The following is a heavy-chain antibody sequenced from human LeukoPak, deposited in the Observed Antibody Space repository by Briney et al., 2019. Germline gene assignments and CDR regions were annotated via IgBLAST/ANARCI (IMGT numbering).Heavy chain of an antibody. CDR3: ARQDGDGEYYFDY. J-gene: IGHJ4*02. D-gene: IGHD4-17*01. Sequence: GESLKISCKGSGYSFSIYWIAWVRQVPGKGLEWMGVIYPGDSDTRYSPSFQGQVTVSVDKSISTAYLQWNSLTASDTAMYYCARQDGDGEYYFDYWGQGTLVTVSS. CDR1: GYSFSIYW. CDR2: IYPGDSDT. V-gene: IGHV5-51*01.